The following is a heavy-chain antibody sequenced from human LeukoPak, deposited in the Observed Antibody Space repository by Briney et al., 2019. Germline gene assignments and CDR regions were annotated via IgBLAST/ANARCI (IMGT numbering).Heavy chain of an antibody. Sequence: GGSLRLSCAASGFTVSSNYMSWVRQAPGKGLEWVSVIYSGGSTNYADSVKGRFTISRDSSKNTLYLQMNSLRAEDTAVYYCARGPSGGNGFSYWGLGTLVTVSS. CDR2: IYSGGST. V-gene: IGHV3-53*01. J-gene: IGHJ4*02. CDR1: GFTVSSNY. D-gene: IGHD2-15*01. CDR3: ARGPSGGNGFSY.